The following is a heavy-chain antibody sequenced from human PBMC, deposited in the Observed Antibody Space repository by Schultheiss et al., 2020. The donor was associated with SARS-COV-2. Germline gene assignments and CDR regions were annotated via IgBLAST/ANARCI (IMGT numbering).Heavy chain of an antibody. CDR3: AKGASSQYSSGWYPFDY. CDR2: ISSSGSTI. Sequence: GGSLRLSCAASGFTVSSNYMTWVRQAPGKGLEWVSYISSSGSTIYYADSVKGRFTISRDNSKNTLYLQMNSLRAEDTAVYYCAKGASSQYSSGWYPFDYWGQGTLVTVSS. J-gene: IGHJ4*02. CDR1: GFTVSSNY. V-gene: IGHV3-48*01. D-gene: IGHD6-19*01.